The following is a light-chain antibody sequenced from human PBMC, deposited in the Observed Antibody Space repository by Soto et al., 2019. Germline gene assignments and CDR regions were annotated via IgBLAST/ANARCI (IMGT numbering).Light chain of an antibody. Sequence: QSVLTQPASVSGSPGQSITISCTGTRSDVGHNNYVSWYQQHPGKAPKVVIYDVSNRPSGISNRFSGSKSGNTASLTISGLQAEDEADYYCSSYTSSSTPNVFGTGTKVTVL. CDR3: SSYTSSSTPNV. CDR2: DVS. V-gene: IGLV2-14*01. CDR1: RSDVGHNNY. J-gene: IGLJ1*01.